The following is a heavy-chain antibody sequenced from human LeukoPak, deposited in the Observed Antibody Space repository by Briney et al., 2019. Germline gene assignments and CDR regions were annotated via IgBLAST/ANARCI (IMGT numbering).Heavy chain of an antibody. V-gene: IGHV1-2*02. Sequence: GASVKVSCKASGYTFTGYYMHWVRQAPGQGLEWMGWINPNSGGTNYAQKFQGRVTMTRDTSISTAYMELSRLRSDDTAVYYCAREGPWLTAEHAFDIWGQGTMVTVSS. J-gene: IGHJ3*02. CDR3: AREGPWLTAEHAFDI. CDR1: GYTFTGYY. D-gene: IGHD5-24*01. CDR2: INPNSGGT.